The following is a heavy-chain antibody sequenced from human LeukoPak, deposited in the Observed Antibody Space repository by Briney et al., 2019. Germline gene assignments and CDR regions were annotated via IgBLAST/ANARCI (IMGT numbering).Heavy chain of an antibody. D-gene: IGHD3/OR15-3a*01. J-gene: IGHJ4*02. CDR2: IYYSGNT. CDR3: ARQTGSGLYILP. CDR1: GVSISSSNSY. Sequence: SETLSLTCTVSGVSISSSNSYWGWIRQPPGKGLEWIGSIYYSGNTYYNASLKSQVSISIDTSKNRFSLKLTSVTAADTAVYYCARQTGSGLYILPGGQGTLVTVSS. V-gene: IGHV4-39*01.